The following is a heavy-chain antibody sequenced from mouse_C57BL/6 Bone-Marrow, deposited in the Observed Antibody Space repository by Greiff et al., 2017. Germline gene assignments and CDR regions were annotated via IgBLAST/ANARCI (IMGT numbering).Heavy chain of an antibody. CDR3: ARITTVDYAMDY. V-gene: IGHV1-82*01. CDR2: IYPGDGDT. J-gene: IGHJ4*01. CDR1: GYAFSSSW. Sequence: VKLVESGPELVKPGASVKISCKASGYAFSSSWMNWVKQRPGKGLEWIGRIYPGDGDTNYNGKFKGKATLTADKSSSTAYMQLSSLTSEDSAVYFCARITTVDYAMDYWGQGTSVTVSS. D-gene: IGHD1-1*01.